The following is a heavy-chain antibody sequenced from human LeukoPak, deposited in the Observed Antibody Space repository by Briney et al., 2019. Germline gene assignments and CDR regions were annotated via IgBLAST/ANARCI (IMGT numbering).Heavy chain of an antibody. CDR3: AKAGRSGWYPGWPFDI. V-gene: IGHV3-23*01. Sequence: GGALRVSCAASGFTFLTYAMSWGRQAPGKGRQWGSVIRDSGASTYYADSVKGRFTISIDNSKNTLYLQMNSLRAEDTAVYYCAKAGRSGWYPGWPFDIWGQGTMVTVSS. D-gene: IGHD6-19*01. J-gene: IGHJ3*02. CDR2: IRDSGAST. CDR1: GFTFLTYA.